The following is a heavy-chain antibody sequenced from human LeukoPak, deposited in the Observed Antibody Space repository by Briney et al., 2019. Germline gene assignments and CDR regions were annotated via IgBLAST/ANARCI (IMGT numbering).Heavy chain of an antibody. D-gene: IGHD2-15*01. CDR1: GFTFSSYA. CDR3: ARAQDYCSGSTCYGYFQY. Sequence: PGGSLRLSCAASGFTFSSYAMSWVRQAPGKGLEWVSAISGGGVSTYYADSVKGRFTISRDNSKNTLYLQMNSLKAEDTAIYYCARAQDYCSGSTCYGYFQYWGQGTLVTVSS. V-gene: IGHV3-23*01. J-gene: IGHJ1*01. CDR2: ISGGGVST.